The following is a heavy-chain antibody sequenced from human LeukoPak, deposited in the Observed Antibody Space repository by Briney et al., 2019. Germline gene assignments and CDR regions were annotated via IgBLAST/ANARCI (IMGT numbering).Heavy chain of an antibody. D-gene: IGHD5-12*01. Sequence: GGSLRLSCAASGFSFKDTGMHWVRQAPGKGPEWLTIIWFDGSTKYYADSVKGRFTVSRDNSQNILYLQMNDLRAEDTAVYYCARDGMATINSWGQGTVVTVSS. J-gene: IGHJ4*02. CDR3: ARDGMATINS. CDR2: IWFDGSTK. V-gene: IGHV3-33*01. CDR1: GFSFKDTG.